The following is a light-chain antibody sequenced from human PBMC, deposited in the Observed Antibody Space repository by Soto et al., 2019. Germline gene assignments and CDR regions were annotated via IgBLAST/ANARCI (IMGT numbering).Light chain of an antibody. Sequence: SYELTQPPSVSVAPGKTARITCGGSNIGSKSVHWYQQQPGQAPVLVIYYDSDRPSGIPERFSGSNSGNTATLTISRVEAGDEADYYCQVWDSSSDHVVFGGGTKVTVL. CDR3: QVWDSSSDHVV. CDR1: NIGSKS. J-gene: IGLJ2*01. V-gene: IGLV3-21*04. CDR2: YDS.